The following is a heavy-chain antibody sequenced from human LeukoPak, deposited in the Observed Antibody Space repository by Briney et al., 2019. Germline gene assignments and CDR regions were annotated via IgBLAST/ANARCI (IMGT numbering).Heavy chain of an antibody. CDR1: GGSFSGYY. V-gene: IGHV4-34*01. J-gene: IGHJ4*02. CDR2: INHSGST. Sequence: SETLSLTCAVYGGSFSGYYWSWIRQPPGKGLEWIGEINHSGSTNYNPSLKSRVTISVDTSKNQFSLKLSSVTAADTAVYYCARLGSYSILDYWGQGTLVTVSS. CDR3: ARLGSYSILDY. D-gene: IGHD3-10*01.